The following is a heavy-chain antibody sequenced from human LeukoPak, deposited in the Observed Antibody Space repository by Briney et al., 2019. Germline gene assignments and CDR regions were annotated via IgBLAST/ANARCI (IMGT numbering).Heavy chain of an antibody. Sequence: GSLRLSCAASGFTFSDYWMTWVRQPPGKGLEWIGEINHSGSTNYNPSLKSRVTISVDTSKNQFSLKLSSVTAADTAVYYCARGSGAAAEDYWGQGTLVTVSS. CDR1: GFTFSDYW. V-gene: IGHV4-34*01. CDR3: ARGSGAAAEDY. J-gene: IGHJ4*02. D-gene: IGHD6-13*01. CDR2: INHSGST.